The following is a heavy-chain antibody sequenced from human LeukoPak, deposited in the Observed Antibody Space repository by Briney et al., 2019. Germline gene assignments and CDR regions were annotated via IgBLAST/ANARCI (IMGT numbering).Heavy chain of an antibody. Sequence: PSETLSLTCTVSGGSISSYYWSWIRQPPGKGLEWIGYIYYSGSTNYNPSLKNRVTISVDTSKNQFSLKLSSVTAADTAVYYCARGNKLYYYDSSGYYQYFDYWGQGTLVTVSS. CDR3: ARGNKLYYYDSSGYYQYFDY. CDR2: IYYSGST. J-gene: IGHJ4*02. D-gene: IGHD3-22*01. CDR1: GGSISSYY. V-gene: IGHV4-59*01.